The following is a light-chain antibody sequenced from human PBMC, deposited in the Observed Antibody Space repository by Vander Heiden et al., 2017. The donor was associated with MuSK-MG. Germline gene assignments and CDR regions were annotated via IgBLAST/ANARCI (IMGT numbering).Light chain of an antibody. V-gene: IGKV1-27*01. CDR3: QKNNSAPLT. Sequence: DIQMTQSPSSLSASVGDRVTITCRASHDISKYLVWYQQRPGEVPTLLNHAASTSESGVPSRCSGSGSGADFTLTISSLQPEDVATYYWQKNNSAPLTFGGGTRVELK. CDR2: AAS. CDR1: HDISKY. J-gene: IGKJ4*01.